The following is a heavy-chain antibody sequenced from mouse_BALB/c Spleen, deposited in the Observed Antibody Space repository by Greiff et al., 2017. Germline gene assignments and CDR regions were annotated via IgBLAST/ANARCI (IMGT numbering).Heavy chain of an antibody. CDR3: ARGEAMDY. CDR1: GFTFSDYY. J-gene: IGHJ4*01. V-gene: IGHV5-4*02. CDR2: ISDGGSYT. Sequence: EVTLQESGGGLVKPGGSLKLSFAASGFTFSDYYMYWVRPTPEKRLEWVATISDGGSYTYYPDSVKGRFTISRDNAKNNLYLQMSSLKSEDTAMYYCARGEAMDYWGQGTSVTVSS.